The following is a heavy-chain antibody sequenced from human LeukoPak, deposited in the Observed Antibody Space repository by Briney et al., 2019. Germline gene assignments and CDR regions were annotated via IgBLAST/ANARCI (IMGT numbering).Heavy chain of an antibody. V-gene: IGHV1-2*02. CDR1: GYTFSGYY. CDR2: INPNSGGT. D-gene: IGHD2-21*02. J-gene: IGHJ3*02. CDR3: ATTLHIVVVTWHAFDI. Sequence: ASVKVSCKASGYTFSGYYIHWVRQAPGQGLEWMGWINPNSGGTNYAPTFQGRVTMTRDTSISTAYMELSRLTSDDTTIYYCATTLHIVVVTWHAFDIWGQGTMVTVSS.